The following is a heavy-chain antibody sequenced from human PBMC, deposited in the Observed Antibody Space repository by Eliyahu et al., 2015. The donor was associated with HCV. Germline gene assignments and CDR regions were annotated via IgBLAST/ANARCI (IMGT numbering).Heavy chain of an antibody. Sequence: VNLVESGGTLVQPGRSLRLSCAVSGFTFNNYAMHWVRQVPGRGLEWVAGISWNGANTDYADSVKGRFTISRDNARNSLYLQMNTLKPEDTALYHCVKDIGVAVAGKRDGWGQGTQVVVST. V-gene: IGHV3-9*01. J-gene: IGHJ4*01. D-gene: IGHD6-19*01. CDR3: VKDIGVAVAGKRDG. CDR1: GFTFNNYA. CDR2: ISWNGANT.